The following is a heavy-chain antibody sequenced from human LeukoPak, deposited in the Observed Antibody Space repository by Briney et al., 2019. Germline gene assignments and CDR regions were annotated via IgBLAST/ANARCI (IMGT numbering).Heavy chain of an antibody. CDR2: IIPIFGTA. CDR3: AMQPYDFWSGQYFQH. V-gene: IGHV1-69*01. CDR1: GGTFSSYA. J-gene: IGHJ1*01. D-gene: IGHD3-3*01. Sequence: SSVKVSYKASGGTFSSYAISWVRQAPGQGLEWMGGIIPIFGTANYAQKFQGRVTITADESTSTAYMELSSLRSEDTAVYYCAMQPYDFWSGQYFQHWGQGTLVTVS.